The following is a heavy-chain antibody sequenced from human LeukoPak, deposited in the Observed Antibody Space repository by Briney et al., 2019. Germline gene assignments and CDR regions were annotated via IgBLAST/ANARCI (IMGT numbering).Heavy chain of an antibody. J-gene: IGHJ4*02. V-gene: IGHV3-21*01. CDR3: ARDKVAVSSGWYHPFDY. D-gene: IGHD6-19*01. Sequence: GGSLRLSCAASGFTFSSYSMNWVRQAPGKGLEWVSSISSSSSYIYYADSVKGRFTISRDNAKNSLYLQMHSLRAEDTAVYYCARDKVAVSSGWYHPFDYWGQGTLVTVSS. CDR2: ISSSSSYI. CDR1: GFTFSSYS.